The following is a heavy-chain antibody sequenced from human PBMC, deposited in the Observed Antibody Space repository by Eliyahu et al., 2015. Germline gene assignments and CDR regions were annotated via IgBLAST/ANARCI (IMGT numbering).Heavy chain of an antibody. CDR1: GFSLSTSGVG. CDR3: AHIPNYAFGGVIVKWGLAYFDY. V-gene: IGHV2-5*01. D-gene: IGHD3-16*02. J-gene: IGHJ4*02. Sequence: QITLKESGPTLVKPTQTLTLTCTFSGFSLSTSGVGVGWIRQPPGKALEWLALIYWNDDKRYSPSLKSRLTITKDTSKNQVVLTMTNMDPVDTATYYCAHIPNYAFGGVIVKWGLAYFDYWGQGTLVTVSS. CDR2: IYWNDDK.